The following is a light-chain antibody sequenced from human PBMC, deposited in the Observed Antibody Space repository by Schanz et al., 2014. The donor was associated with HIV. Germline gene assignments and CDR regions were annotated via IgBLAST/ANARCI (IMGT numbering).Light chain of an antibody. CDR3: CSYAGTSTVVV. CDR1: SNDVGIYNL. Sequence: QSALTQPASVSGSPGQSITISCTGTSNDVGIYNLVSWYQQHPGQAPKLLIYANMQRPSGVSNRFSGSKSGNTASLTISGLQAEDEADYYCCSYAGTSTVVVLGGGTKLTVL. V-gene: IGLV2-23*02. J-gene: IGLJ2*01. CDR2: ANM.